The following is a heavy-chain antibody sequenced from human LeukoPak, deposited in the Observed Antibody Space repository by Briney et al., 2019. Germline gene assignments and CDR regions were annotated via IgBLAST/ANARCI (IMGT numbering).Heavy chain of an antibody. CDR3: ARDPLGYDAFDI. V-gene: IGHV4-59*01. CDR2: IYYSGST. J-gene: IGHJ3*02. D-gene: IGHD1-26*01. Sequence: SETLSLTCTVSGGSISSYYWSWIRQPLGKGLEWIGYIYYSGSTNYNPSLKSRVTISVDTSKNQFSLKLSSVTAADTAVYYCARDPLGYDAFDIWGQGTMVTVSS. CDR1: GGSISSYY.